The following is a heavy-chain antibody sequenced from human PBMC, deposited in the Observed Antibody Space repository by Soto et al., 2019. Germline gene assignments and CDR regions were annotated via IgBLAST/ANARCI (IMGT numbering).Heavy chain of an antibody. V-gene: IGHV3-74*01. Sequence: EVQLVESGGGLVQPGGSRRLPFAPPDFTIRGNGMHWVAQAPGKGLVWVSRINTDGSSTSYADSVKGRFTTSRDNAKNTLYLQMNSLRAEDTAVYYCTRRLSVVGTSSFDYWGQGTLVTVSS. J-gene: IGHJ4*02. CDR1: DFTIRGNG. CDR2: INTDGSST. D-gene: IGHD2-15*01. CDR3: TRRLSVVGTSSFDY.